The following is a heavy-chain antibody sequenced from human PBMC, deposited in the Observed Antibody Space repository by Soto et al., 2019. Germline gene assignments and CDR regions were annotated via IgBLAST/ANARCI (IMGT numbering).Heavy chain of an antibody. CDR3: ARVVQPGYYYYGMDV. CDR2: INAGNGNT. Sequence: ASVKVSCKASGYTFTSYAMHWVRQAPGQRLEWVGWINAGNGNTKYSQKFQGRVTITRDTSASTAYMELSSLRSEDTAVYYCARVVQPGYYYYGMDVWGQGTTVTVSS. J-gene: IGHJ6*02. V-gene: IGHV1-3*01. D-gene: IGHD3-10*01. CDR1: GYTFTSYA.